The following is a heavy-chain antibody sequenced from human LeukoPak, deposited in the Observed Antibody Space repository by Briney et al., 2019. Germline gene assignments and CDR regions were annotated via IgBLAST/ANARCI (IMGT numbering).Heavy chain of an antibody. CDR1: GFTFSSYW. Sequence: PGGSLRLSCAASGFTFSSYWMSWVRQAPGKGLEWVANIKQDGSEKYYVDSVKGRFTISRDNAKNSLYLRMNSLRAEDTAVYYCARDPLRYGSGSYPDDTFDYWGQGTLVTVSS. D-gene: IGHD3-10*01. CDR3: ARDPLRYGSGSYPDDTFDY. V-gene: IGHV3-7*01. J-gene: IGHJ4*02. CDR2: IKQDGSEK.